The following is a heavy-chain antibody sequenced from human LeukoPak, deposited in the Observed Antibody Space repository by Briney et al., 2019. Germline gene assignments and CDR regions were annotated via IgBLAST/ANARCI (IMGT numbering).Heavy chain of an antibody. D-gene: IGHD4-17*01. CDR2: IYYSGST. CDR1: GGSISSSSYY. V-gene: IGHV4-39*07. J-gene: IGHJ4*02. CDR3: ARDPLGEEAHHFDY. Sequence: SETLSLTCTVSGGSISSSSYYWGWIRQPPGKGLEWIGSIYYSGSTYYNPSLKSRVTISVDKSKNQFSLKLSSVTAADTAVYYCARDPLGEEAHHFDYWGQGTLVTVSS.